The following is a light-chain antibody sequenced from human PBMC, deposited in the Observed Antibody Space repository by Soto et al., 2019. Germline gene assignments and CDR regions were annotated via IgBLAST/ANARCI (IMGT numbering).Light chain of an antibody. CDR2: DAS. J-gene: IGKJ1*01. CDR3: QQYESYWGT. Sequence: DIQMTQSPSFLSASVGDKVTITCRATESVSKWLAWYQEKPGNPPRPLIYDASTLESGVPSRFSGSGSGTEFTLTISSLQSDDFATYYCQQYESYWGTFGQGTKVDIK. CDR1: ESVSKW. V-gene: IGKV1-5*01.